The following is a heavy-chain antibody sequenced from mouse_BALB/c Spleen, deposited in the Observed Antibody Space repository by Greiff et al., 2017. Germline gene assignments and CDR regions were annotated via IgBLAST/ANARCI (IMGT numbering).Heavy chain of an antibody. Sequence: EVQGVESGGGLVQPGGSLRLSCATSGFTFTDYYMSWVRQPPGKALEWLGFIRNKANGYTTEYSASVKGRFTISRDNSQSILYLQMNTLRAEDSATYDCARDRDGNYYFDYWGQGTTLTVSS. CDR3: ARDRDGNYYFDY. V-gene: IGHV7-3*02. CDR1: GFTFTDYY. CDR2: IRNKANGYTT. J-gene: IGHJ2*01. D-gene: IGHD2-1*01.